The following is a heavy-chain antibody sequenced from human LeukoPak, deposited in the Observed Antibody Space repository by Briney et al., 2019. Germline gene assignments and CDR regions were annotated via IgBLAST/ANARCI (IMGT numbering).Heavy chain of an antibody. J-gene: IGHJ4*02. CDR1: GGSINSYY. CDR2: TYTSGST. V-gene: IGHV4-4*07. Sequence: PSETLSLTCTVSGGSINSYYWSWIRQPAGKGLEWIGRTYTSGSTNYKPSLKSRVTMSVDTSKNQFSLKLSSVTAADTAVYYCARVGEKLSYYYFDYWGQGTLVTVSS. CDR3: ARVGEKLSYYYFDY. D-gene: IGHD2-21*01.